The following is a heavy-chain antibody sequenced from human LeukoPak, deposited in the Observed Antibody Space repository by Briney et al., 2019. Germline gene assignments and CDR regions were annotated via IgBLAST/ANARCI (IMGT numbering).Heavy chain of an antibody. CDR2: TYYRSKWYN. CDR1: GDSVSINSAA. Sequence: SQTLSLTCAISGDSVSINSAAWNWIRQSPSRGLEWLGSTYYRSKWYNDYAVSVKSRITINPDTSKNQFSLQLNSVTPEDTAVYYCARGGVYKDYETTYYYYMDVWGKGTTVTISS. V-gene: IGHV6-1*01. J-gene: IGHJ6*03. CDR3: ARGGVYKDYETTYYYYMDV. D-gene: IGHD3-22*01.